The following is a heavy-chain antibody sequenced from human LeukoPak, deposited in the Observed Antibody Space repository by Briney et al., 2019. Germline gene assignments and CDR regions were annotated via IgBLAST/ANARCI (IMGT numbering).Heavy chain of an antibody. CDR1: GFTFRNYA. Sequence: GGSLRLSCAASGFTFRNYAMSWVRQAPGRRLEWVSSISGSGGSTYYADSVKGRFTISRDNSKNTLYLQMNSLRAEDTAVYYCAKSQGSSGWYNYYYGMDVWGQGTTVTVSS. CDR2: ISGSGGST. V-gene: IGHV3-23*01. CDR3: AKSQGSSGWYNYYYGMDV. D-gene: IGHD6-19*01. J-gene: IGHJ6*02.